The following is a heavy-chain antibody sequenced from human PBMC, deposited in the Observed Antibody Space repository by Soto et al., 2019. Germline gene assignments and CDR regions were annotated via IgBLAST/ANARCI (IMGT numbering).Heavy chain of an antibody. CDR3: TTWLTAHFEY. D-gene: IGHD2-21*02. CDR2: SSDRRTGNT. CDR1: GFTFSSYT. Sequence: PGGSLRLSCAASGFTFSSYTLNLVRRAPGKGLEWVATSSDRRTGNTHYSDSVRGRFTLSRDYSRNILFLQMDSLRADDTALYYCTTWLTAHFEYWGGGTPVTVSS. V-gene: IGHV3-23*01. J-gene: IGHJ4*02.